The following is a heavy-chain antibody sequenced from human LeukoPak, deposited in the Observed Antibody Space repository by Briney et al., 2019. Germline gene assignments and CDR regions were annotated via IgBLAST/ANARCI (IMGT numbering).Heavy chain of an antibody. J-gene: IGHJ4*02. Sequence: GGSLRLSCAASGFTVSNNYMSWVRQAPGKGLEWVSVTYSGGRTYYADSVKGRFTISRDNSKNTLYLQMNSLRAEDTAVYYCAKGGNWNGLNYFDYWGQGTLVTVSS. V-gene: IGHV3-53*01. CDR2: TYSGGRT. D-gene: IGHD1-1*01. CDR3: AKGGNWNGLNYFDY. CDR1: GFTVSNNY.